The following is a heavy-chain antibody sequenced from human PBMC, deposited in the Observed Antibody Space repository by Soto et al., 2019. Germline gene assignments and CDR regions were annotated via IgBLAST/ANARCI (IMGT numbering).Heavy chain of an antibody. CDR1: GYTFTGYY. J-gene: IGHJ6*02. CDR3: ARERFQVISYGMDV. V-gene: IGHV1-2*02. CDR2: INPETGGT. D-gene: IGHD2-21*01. Sequence: GASVKVSCKASGYTFTGYYVHWVREAPGQGLEWMGWINPETGGTSYAQKFQGRVTLSRDTSINTAYLELSSLRFDDAAVYFCARERFQVISYGMDVWGQGTTVTVSS.